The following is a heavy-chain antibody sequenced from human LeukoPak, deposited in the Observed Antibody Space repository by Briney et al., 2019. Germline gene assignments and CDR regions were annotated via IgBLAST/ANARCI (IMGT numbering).Heavy chain of an antibody. CDR2: INTDGSIT. CDR1: GFTLSSYW. D-gene: IGHD1-26*01. J-gene: IGHJ4*02. V-gene: IGHV3-74*01. CDR3: VRIWEGAY. Sequence: PGGSLRLSCVASGFTLSSYWMHWVRQAPGKGLVWVSRINTDGSITSYADSVKGRFTISRDNAKNTLYLQMNSLRAEDTAVYYCVRIWEGAYWGQGTLVTVSS.